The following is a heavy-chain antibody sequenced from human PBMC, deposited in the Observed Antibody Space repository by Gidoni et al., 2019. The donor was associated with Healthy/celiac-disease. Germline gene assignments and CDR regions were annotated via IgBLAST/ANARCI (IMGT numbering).Heavy chain of an antibody. J-gene: IGHJ4*02. V-gene: IGHV4-59*01. D-gene: IGHD2-2*01. CDR1: GCSISSYY. Sequence: QVQLQESGPGLVKPSATLSLTCNVPGCSISSYYWSWIRQPPGNGLEWLGYLYYSGSTNYNPSLKSRVTRSVDTSKNQCSLKLSSVTAADTAVYYCAREVVPAAIEGGGVVDYWGQGTLVTVSS. CDR2: LYYSGST. CDR3: AREVVPAAIEGGGVVDY.